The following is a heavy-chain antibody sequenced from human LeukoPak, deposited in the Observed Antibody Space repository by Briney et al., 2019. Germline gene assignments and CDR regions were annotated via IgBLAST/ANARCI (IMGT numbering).Heavy chain of an antibody. D-gene: IGHD5-12*01. CDR3: AASGYDYWPLGY. CDR2: ISGNGVGT. CDR1: GFTFSNFA. J-gene: IGHJ4*02. Sequence: GGSLRLSCAASGFTFSNFAMRWVRQAPGKGLEWVSSISGNGVGTYYADSVKGRFTISRDNSKNSLNLQMNSLRAEGTAVYYCAASGYDYWPLGYWGQGTLVTVSS. V-gene: IGHV3-23*01.